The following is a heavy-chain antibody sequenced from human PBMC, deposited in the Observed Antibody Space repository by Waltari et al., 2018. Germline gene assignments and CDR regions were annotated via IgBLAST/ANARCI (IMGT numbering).Heavy chain of an antibody. CDR2: ITWNGATT. V-gene: IGHV3-43*01. CDR3: AKDSRPTGLLDY. J-gene: IGHJ4*02. D-gene: IGHD6-6*01. CDR1: GFTFEDWT. Sequence: VQLVVSGGVVVQPGGSLRLSCAVSGFTFEDWTMHWVRQAPGKGLAWVSSITWNGATTYYADSVKGRFTISRDNSKYSLYLQMHSLTAEDTALYYCAKDSRPTGLLDYWGRGTLVTVSS.